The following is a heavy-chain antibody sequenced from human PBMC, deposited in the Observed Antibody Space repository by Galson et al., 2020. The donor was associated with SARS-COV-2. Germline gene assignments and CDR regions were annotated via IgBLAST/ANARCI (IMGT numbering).Heavy chain of an antibody. CDR2: IYYSGST. D-gene: IGHD1-26*01. CDR1: GGSISSSSYY. J-gene: IGHJ4*02. CDR3: ARHGGDPWERLHFFDY. Sequence: SETLSLTCTVSGGSISSSSYYWGWIRQPPGKGLEWIGSIYYSGSTYDNPSLKSRVTISVDTFENQFSLKLSSVTAADTAVYYCARHGGDPWERLHFFDYWGQGTLVTVSS. V-gene: IGHV4-39*01.